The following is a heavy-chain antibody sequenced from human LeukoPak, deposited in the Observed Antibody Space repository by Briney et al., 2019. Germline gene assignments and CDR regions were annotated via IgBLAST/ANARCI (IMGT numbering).Heavy chain of an antibody. CDR3: ARDLHGGNSFTSDWYFDL. Sequence: SETLSLTCAVSGGSISISNSNWWSWVRQPPGKGLEWIGEISHSGSTDYNPSLKSRVTISVDKSKNQFSLKLSSVTAADTAVYYCARDLHGGNSFTSDWYFDLWGRGTLVTVSS. J-gene: IGHJ2*01. CDR1: GGSISISNSNW. CDR2: ISHSGST. V-gene: IGHV4-4*02. D-gene: IGHD4-23*01.